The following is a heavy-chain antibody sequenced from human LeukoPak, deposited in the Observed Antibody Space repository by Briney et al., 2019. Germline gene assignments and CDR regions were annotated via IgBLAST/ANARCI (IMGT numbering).Heavy chain of an antibody. CDR1: GFTFSSYG. CDR2: IWYDGSNK. J-gene: IGHJ4*02. Sequence: PGRSLRLSCAASGFTFSSYGMHWVRQAPGKGLEWVAVIWYDGSNKYYADSVKGRFTISRDNSKNTLYLQMNSLRAEDTAVYYRAKARLNTAMVLFDYWGQGTLVTVSS. V-gene: IGHV3-33*06. D-gene: IGHD5-18*01. CDR3: AKARLNTAMVLFDY.